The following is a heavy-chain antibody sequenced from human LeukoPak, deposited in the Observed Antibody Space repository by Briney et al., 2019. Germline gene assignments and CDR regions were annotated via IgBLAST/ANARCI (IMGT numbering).Heavy chain of an antibody. CDR1: GFTFSSYG. CDR2: ISYDGSNK. J-gene: IGHJ4*02. Sequence: GGSLRLSCAASGFTFSSYGMHWVRQAPGKGLEWVAVISYDGSNKYYADSVKGRFTISRDNSKNTLYLQMNSLRAEDTAVYYCARDEGPSIAAHPWEYWGQGTLVTVSS. V-gene: IGHV3-30*03. CDR3: ARDEGPSIAAHPWEY. D-gene: IGHD6-6*01.